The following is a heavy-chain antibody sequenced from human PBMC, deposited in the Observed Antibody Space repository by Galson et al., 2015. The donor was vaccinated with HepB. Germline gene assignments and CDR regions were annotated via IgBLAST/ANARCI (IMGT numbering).Heavy chain of an antibody. D-gene: IGHD2-15*01. Sequence: SVKVSCKASGYTFTGYYIQWVRQAPGQGLEWVGLINPKSGGTKFAQKFQGRATMTRDSSISTAYIELRSLRSDDTAIYYCARGEDLIVVVPATMDYWGQGTVVTVSS. CDR1: GYTFTGYY. J-gene: IGHJ4*02. V-gene: IGHV1-2*06. CDR3: ARGEDLIVVVPATMDY. CDR2: INPKSGGT.